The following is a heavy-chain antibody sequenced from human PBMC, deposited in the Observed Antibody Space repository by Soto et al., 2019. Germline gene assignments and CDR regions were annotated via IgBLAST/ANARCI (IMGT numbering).Heavy chain of an antibody. Sequence: SETLSLTCTVSGGSISSGDYYWSWIRQPPGKGLEWIGYIYYSGSTYYNPSLKSRVTISVDTSKNQFSLKLSSVTAADTAVYYCARVSFRYYDFWSGPSAHYFDYWGQGTLVTVSS. J-gene: IGHJ4*02. CDR1: GGSISSGDYY. V-gene: IGHV4-30-4*01. CDR3: ARVSFRYYDFWSGPSAHYFDY. D-gene: IGHD3-3*01. CDR2: IYYSGST.